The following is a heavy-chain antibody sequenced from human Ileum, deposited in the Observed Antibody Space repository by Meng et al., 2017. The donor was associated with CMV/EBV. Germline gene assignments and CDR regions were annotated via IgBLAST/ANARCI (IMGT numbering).Heavy chain of an antibody. J-gene: IGHJ4*02. CDR3: AKDRAAAGNADY. Sequence: SCAASGFTFSNYGMHWVRQAPGKGLEWVAFTRYDGTDNKYVDSVKGRFTISRDNSRNTLYLQMNSLKVEDTAVYYCAKDRAAAGNADYWGQGTLVTVSS. D-gene: IGHD6-13*01. CDR1: GFTFSNYG. V-gene: IGHV3-30*02. CDR2: TRYDGTDN.